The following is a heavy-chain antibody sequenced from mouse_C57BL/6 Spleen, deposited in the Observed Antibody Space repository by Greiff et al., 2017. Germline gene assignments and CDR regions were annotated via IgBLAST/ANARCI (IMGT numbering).Heavy chain of an antibody. CDR2: IDPGSGNT. V-gene: IGHV1-62-3*01. Sequence: VQLQQPGAELVQPGASVKLSCKASGYTFTSYWMHWVKQRPGRGLEWIGRIDPGSGNTYYNEKFKGKATLTAEKSSSTAYMQLSSLTSEDSAVYFCARGDSNYASWFAYWGQGTLVTVSA. CDR1: GYTFTSYW. J-gene: IGHJ3*01. CDR3: ARGDSNYASWFAY. D-gene: IGHD2-5*01.